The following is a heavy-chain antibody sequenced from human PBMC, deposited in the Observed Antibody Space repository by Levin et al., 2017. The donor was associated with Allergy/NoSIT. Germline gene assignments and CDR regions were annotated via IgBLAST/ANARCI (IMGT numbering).Heavy chain of an antibody. D-gene: IGHD3-22*01. Sequence: LSLTCAASGFTFSSYAMHWVRQAPGKGLEWVAVISYDGSNKYYADSVKGRFTISRDNSKNTLYLQMNSLRAEDTAVYYCARGPDYYDSSGAGKYWGQGTLVTVSS. V-gene: IGHV3-30*04. CDR1: GFTFSSYA. CDR3: ARGPDYYDSSGAGKY. J-gene: IGHJ4*02. CDR2: ISYDGSNK.